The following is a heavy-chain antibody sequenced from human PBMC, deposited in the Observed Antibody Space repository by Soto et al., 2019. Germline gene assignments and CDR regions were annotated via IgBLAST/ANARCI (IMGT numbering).Heavy chain of an antibody. Sequence: SVKVSCKASGGTFSSYAISWVRQAPGQGLEWMGGIIPIFGTANYAQKFQGRVTITADESTSTAYMELSSLRSEDTAVYYCARGGFTYLDSSSRHYYYYGMDVWGQGTTVTVSS. V-gene: IGHV1-69*13. D-gene: IGHD6-6*01. CDR3: ARGGFTYLDSSSRHYYYYGMDV. CDR1: GGTFSSYA. CDR2: IIPIFGTA. J-gene: IGHJ6*02.